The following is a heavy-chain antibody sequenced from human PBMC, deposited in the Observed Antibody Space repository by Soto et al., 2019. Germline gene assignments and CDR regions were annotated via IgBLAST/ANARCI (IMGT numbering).Heavy chain of an antibody. CDR3: ARDPSQDYGHSYYYYALDA. J-gene: IGHJ6*02. D-gene: IGHD4-17*01. CDR1: GDSVSNGDYS. CDR2: IYYIGGP. Sequence: SETLSLTCSVSGDSVSNGDYSWSWIRQPPGKGLEWIGYIYYIGGPYYNPSLQSRVTISMDTSKNQVSLNLTSVTAADTAVYFCARDPSQDYGHSYYYYALDAWGPGITVTVYS. V-gene: IGHV4-30-4*01.